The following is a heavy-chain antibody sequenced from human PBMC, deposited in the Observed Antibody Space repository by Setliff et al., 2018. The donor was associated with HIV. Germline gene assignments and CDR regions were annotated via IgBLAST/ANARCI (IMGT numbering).Heavy chain of an antibody. V-gene: IGHV4-39*01. CDR3: VNPSGAMGDFDS. J-gene: IGHJ4*02. CDR2: IYHSGST. Sequence: PSETLSLTCSVSGVPINRTDHYWGWIRQSPGKRLEWIGSIYHSGSTYYNPSLKSRVTISVDTSKNQFSLQLTSVTAADTAVYYCVNPSGAMGDFDSWGQGTLVTVSS. D-gene: IGHD3-16*01. CDR1: GVPINRTDHY.